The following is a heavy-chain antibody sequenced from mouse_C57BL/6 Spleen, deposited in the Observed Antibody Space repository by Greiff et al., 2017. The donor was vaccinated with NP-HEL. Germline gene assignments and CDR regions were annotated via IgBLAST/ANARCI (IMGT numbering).Heavy chain of an antibody. J-gene: IGHJ2*01. CDR2: INYDGSST. CDR3: ARESDYGSRTGDYFDY. CDR1: GFTFSDYY. Sequence: EVQRVESEGGLVQPGSSMKLSCTASGFTFSDYYMAWVRQVPEKGLEWVANINYDGSSTYYLDSLKSRFIISRDNAKNILYLQMSSLKSEDTATYDCARESDYGSRTGDYFDYGGHGTTLTVSS. D-gene: IGHD1-1*01. V-gene: IGHV5-16*01.